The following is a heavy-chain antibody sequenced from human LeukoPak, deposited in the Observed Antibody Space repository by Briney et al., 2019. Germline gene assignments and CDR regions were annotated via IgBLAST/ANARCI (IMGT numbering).Heavy chain of an antibody. CDR1: GYTFTGYY. V-gene: IGHV1-2*02. CDR2: IIPNSGDT. CDR3: ARDLGSFTFDFDY. D-gene: IGHD1-26*01. J-gene: IGHJ4*02. Sequence: AASVKVSCKASGYTFTGYYMHWVRQAPGQGLEWMGWIIPNSGDTNYAQKFRGRVTMTRDTSISTAYMELNSLRSDDTAVYYCARDLGSFTFDFDYWGQGTLVTVSS.